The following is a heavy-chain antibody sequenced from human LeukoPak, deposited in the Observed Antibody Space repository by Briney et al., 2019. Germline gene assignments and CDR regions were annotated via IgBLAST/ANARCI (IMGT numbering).Heavy chain of an antibody. CDR3: ANTPLSYYYDSYYYGMDV. CDR1: GFSFSNYW. Sequence: PGGSLRLSCAASGFSFSNYWMHWVRQAPGKGLVWVSRINADGSTTTYADSVKGRFTISRDNSKNTLYLQMNSLRAEDTAVYYCANTPLSYYYDSYYYGMDVWGQGTTVTVSS. V-gene: IGHV3-74*01. CDR2: INADGSTT. J-gene: IGHJ6*02. D-gene: IGHD3-22*01.